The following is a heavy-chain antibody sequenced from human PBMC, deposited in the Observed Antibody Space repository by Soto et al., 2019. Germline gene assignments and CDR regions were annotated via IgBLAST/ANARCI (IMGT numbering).Heavy chain of an antibody. J-gene: IGHJ6*02. CDR2: IIPIFRTA. Sequence: QVQLVQSGAEVTKPGSSVKVSCKASGGTFSTYTVTSVRQAPGQALEWLERIIPIFRTANYAQKPQGRVTVTADESTSTAYMELSSLRSEDTAVYYCARRYCISTSCHYYGMDVWGQGTTVTVSS. CDR1: GGTFSTYT. CDR3: ARRYCISTSCHYYGMDV. D-gene: IGHD2-2*01. V-gene: IGHV1-69*15.